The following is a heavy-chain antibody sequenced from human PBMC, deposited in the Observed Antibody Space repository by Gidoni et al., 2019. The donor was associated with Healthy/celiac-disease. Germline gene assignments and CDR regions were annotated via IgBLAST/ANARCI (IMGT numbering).Heavy chain of an antibody. D-gene: IGHD1-1*01. V-gene: IGHV1-46*01. CDR1: GSPFTSYY. CDR2: INPSGGST. J-gene: IGHJ4*02. CDR3: ARGESNWNYFDY. Sequence: QVQLVQSGAEVKKPGTSVKVSCKASGSPFTSYYMHWVGQAPGQGLEWMGIINPSGGSTSYAQKFQGRVTMTRDTSTSTVYMELSSLRSEDTAVYYCARGESNWNYFDYWGQGTLVTVSS.